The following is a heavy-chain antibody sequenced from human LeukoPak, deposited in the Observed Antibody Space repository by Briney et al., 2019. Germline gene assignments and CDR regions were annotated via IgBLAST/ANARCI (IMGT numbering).Heavy chain of an antibody. Sequence: KPSETLSLTCTVSGGSISSGSYYWGWIRQPAGKGLEWIGRIYTSGSTNYNPSLKSRVTISVDTSKNQFSLKLSSVTAADTAVYYCARVGWGVIIGDFDYWGQGTLVTVSS. V-gene: IGHV4-61*02. CDR1: GGSISSGSYY. CDR2: IYTSGST. CDR3: ARVGWGVIIGDFDY. D-gene: IGHD3-10*01. J-gene: IGHJ4*02.